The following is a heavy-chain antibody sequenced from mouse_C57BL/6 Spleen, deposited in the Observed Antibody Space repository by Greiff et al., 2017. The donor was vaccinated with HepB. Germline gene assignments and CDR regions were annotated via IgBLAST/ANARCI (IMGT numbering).Heavy chain of an antibody. V-gene: IGHV5-6*01. CDR1: GFTISSYG. CDR3: AREGITGGAWFAY. Sequence: EVKLVESGGDLVKPGGSLKLSCAASGFTISSYGMSWVRQTPDKRLEWVATISSGGSYTYYPDSVKGRFTISRDNAKNTLYLQMSSLKSEDTAMYYCAREGITGGAWFAYWGQGTLVTVSA. CDR2: ISSGGSYT. D-gene: IGHD2-4*01. J-gene: IGHJ3*01.